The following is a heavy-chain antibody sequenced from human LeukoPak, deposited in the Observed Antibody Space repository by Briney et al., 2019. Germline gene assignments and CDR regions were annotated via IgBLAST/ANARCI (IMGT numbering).Heavy chain of an antibody. CDR3: AKDRLGYCSGGSCYLNWFDP. V-gene: IGHV3-23*01. CDR2: ISGSGDST. Sequence: GGPLRLSCAASGFTFSSYAMSWVRQAPGKGLEWVSVISGSGDSTYYADSVKGRFTISRDNSKNTLYLQMNSLRVEDTAVYYCAKDRLGYCSGGSCYLNWFDPWGQGTLVTVSS. D-gene: IGHD2-15*01. CDR1: GFTFSSYA. J-gene: IGHJ5*02.